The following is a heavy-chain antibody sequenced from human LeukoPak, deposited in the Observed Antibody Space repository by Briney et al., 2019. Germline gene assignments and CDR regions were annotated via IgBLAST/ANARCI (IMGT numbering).Heavy chain of an antibody. Sequence: SETLSLTCSVSGVSISGRGYWGWIRQPPGKGLEWIGYIDYSGKTYYKPSLQSRVIISADTSQNQFTLKVSSVTAADTAVYYCATGYGSGWFDAWGQGAVVTVSS. CDR2: IDYSGKT. CDR1: GVSISGRGY. V-gene: IGHV4-31*03. D-gene: IGHD3-9*01. CDR3: ATGYGSGWFDA. J-gene: IGHJ5*02.